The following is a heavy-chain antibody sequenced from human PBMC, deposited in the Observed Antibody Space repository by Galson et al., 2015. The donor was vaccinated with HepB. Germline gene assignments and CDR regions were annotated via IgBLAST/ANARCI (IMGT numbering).Heavy chain of an antibody. CDR1: GYTLTELS. D-gene: IGHD6-13*01. CDR3: ATSRIAAAGMTDAFDI. V-gene: IGHV1-24*01. CDR2: FDPEDGET. Sequence: SVKVSCKVSGYTLTELSMHWVRQAPGKGLEWMGGFDPEDGETIYAQKFQGRVTMTEDTSTDTAYMELSNLRSEDTAVYYCATSRIAAAGMTDAFDIWGQGTMVTVSS. J-gene: IGHJ3*02.